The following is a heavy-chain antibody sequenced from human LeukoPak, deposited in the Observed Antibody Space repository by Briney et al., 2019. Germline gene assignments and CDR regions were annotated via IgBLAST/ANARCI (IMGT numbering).Heavy chain of an antibody. CDR3: ARDSGYGDYLYYYYYGMDV. J-gene: IGHJ6*02. D-gene: IGHD4-17*01. CDR1: GFTFSSYW. V-gene: IGHV3-7*01. Sequence: GGSLRLSCAASGFTFSSYWMSWVRQAPGKGLEWVANIKQDGSEKYYVDSVKGRFTISRDNAKNPLYLQMNSLRAEDTAVYYCARDSGYGDYLYYYYYGMDVWGQGTTVTVSS. CDR2: IKQDGSEK.